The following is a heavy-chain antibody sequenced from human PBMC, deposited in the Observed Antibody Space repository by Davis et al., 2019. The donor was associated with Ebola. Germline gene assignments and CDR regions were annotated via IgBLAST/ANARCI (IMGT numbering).Heavy chain of an antibody. CDR1: GFTVSSNY. D-gene: IGHD1-26*01. Sequence: GESLKISCAASGFTVSSNYMSWVRQAPAKELAWVTVIYSGGSTYYADPVKGRFTISRDNSKNTLYLQMNSLRAEDTAVYYCARGVEWELLFGWFDPWGQGTLVTVSS. J-gene: IGHJ5*02. CDR3: ARGVEWELLFGWFDP. V-gene: IGHV3-66*01. CDR2: IYSGGST.